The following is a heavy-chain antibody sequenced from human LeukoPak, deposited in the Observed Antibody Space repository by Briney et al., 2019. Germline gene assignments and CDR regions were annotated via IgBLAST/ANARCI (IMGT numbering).Heavy chain of an antibody. D-gene: IGHD6-13*01. Sequence: GGSLRLSCAASGFTFSDYTMQWVRQAPGKGLEWVALLPPDGSYQYYADSLKGRFTNSRDNFKNALYLQMNSLRLEDTAVYYCARGLHDRSWYGAHWGQGTLLSVSS. CDR3: ARGLHDRSWYGAH. CDR1: GFTFSDYT. CDR2: LPPDGSYQ. J-gene: IGHJ4*02. V-gene: IGHV3-30*04.